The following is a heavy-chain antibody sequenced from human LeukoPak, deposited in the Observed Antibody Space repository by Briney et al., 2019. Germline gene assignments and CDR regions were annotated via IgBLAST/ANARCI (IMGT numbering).Heavy chain of an antibody. J-gene: IGHJ6*03. Sequence: SETLSLTCTVSGGSISSGGYYWSWIRQHPGKGLEWIGYIYYSGSTYYNPSLKSRVTISVDTSKNQFSLKLSSVTAADTAVYYCARAGKYCSSTGCPPFDYMDVWGKGTTVTVSS. D-gene: IGHD2-2*01. CDR3: ARAGKYCSSTGCPPFDYMDV. CDR1: GGSISSGGYY. CDR2: IYYSGST. V-gene: IGHV4-31*03.